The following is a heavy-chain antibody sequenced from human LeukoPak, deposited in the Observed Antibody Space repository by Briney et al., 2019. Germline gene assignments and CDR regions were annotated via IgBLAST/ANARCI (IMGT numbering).Heavy chain of an antibody. J-gene: IGHJ5*02. D-gene: IGHD2-2*02. V-gene: IGHV5-51*03. Sequence: GESLKISCKGSGYSFPNYWIGWVRQMPGEGLEWMGIIYPGDAHTRYSPSFQDQVTISVDKTISTAYLQWSSLKASDTAMYYCARGPYAYTSSATLGSYNWFDPWGQGSLVTVSS. CDR1: GYSFPNYW. CDR2: IYPGDAHT. CDR3: ARGPYAYTSSATLGSYNWFDP.